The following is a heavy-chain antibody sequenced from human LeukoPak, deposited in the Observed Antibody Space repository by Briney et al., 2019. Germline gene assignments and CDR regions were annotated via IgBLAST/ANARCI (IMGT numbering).Heavy chain of an antibody. V-gene: IGHV1-18*01. J-gene: IGHJ4*02. CDR2: ISAYDDNT. CDR3: ARDPAYTAMVPSPIDY. D-gene: IGHD5-18*01. CDR1: GYTFISYG. Sequence: ASVKVSCKASGYTFISYGISWVRQAPGQGLEWMGWISAYDDNTNYAQKFQDRVTVTTDTSISTAYMELSRLRSDDTAVYYCARDPAYTAMVPSPIDYWGQGTLVTVSS.